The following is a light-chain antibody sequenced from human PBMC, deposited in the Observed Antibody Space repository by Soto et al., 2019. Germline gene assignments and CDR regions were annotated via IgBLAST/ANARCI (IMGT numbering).Light chain of an antibody. J-gene: IGKJ2*01. V-gene: IGKV3-20*01. CDR3: QQYDSSPYT. CDR1: QSVSGSY. Sequence: ENVLTQSPGTLSLSPGERATLSCRASQSVSGSYLAWYQQKPGQAPRLLIYGASSRATGIPDRFSGSGSGTDFTLTISRLEPEDFAVYYCQQYDSSPYTFGQGTKLEI. CDR2: GAS.